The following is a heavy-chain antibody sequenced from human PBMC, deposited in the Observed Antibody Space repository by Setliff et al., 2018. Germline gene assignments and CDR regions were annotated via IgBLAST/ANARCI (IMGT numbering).Heavy chain of an antibody. J-gene: IGHJ4*02. Sequence: ASVKVSCKTSGYAFITFGMSWVRQAPGQGLEWMGWISPVYGIANYARKFQGRVTMTADTSTTTAYLELTSLRYDDTAVYYCVRGPGPSVVVAIPFDHWGQGSLVTVLL. CDR1: GYAFITFG. CDR3: VRGPGPSVVVAIPFDH. V-gene: IGHV1-18*01. CDR2: ISPVYGIA. D-gene: IGHD3-22*01.